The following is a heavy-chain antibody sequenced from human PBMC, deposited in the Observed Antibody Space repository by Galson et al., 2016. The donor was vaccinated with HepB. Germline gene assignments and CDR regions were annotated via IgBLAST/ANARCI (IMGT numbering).Heavy chain of an antibody. CDR2: INSDGTTK. CDR1: GFSFSTYW. J-gene: IGHJ4*02. Sequence: SLRLSCAASGFSFSTYWMHWVRQPPGKGLMWVSHINSDGTTKRYADSVKGRFTISRDNAQNTLYLQMNSLRAEDTAVYYCVRVRYTVATSSRPDFWGQGTLVAISS. D-gene: IGHD5-12*01. V-gene: IGHV3-74*01. CDR3: VRVRYTVATSSRPDF.